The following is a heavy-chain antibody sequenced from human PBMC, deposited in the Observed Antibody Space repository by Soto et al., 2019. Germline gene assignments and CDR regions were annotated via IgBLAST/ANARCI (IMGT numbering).Heavy chain of an antibody. D-gene: IGHD5-18*01. CDR3: ARWLDTATADAFDI. Sequence: QVQLVQSGAEVKKPGSSVKVSCKASGGTFSSYTISWVRQAPGQGLEWMGRIIPIRGIANYAQKFQGRVTITADKSTSTAYMELSSLRSEDTAVYYCARWLDTATADAFDIWGQGTMVTVSS. J-gene: IGHJ3*02. CDR1: GGTFSSYT. V-gene: IGHV1-69*02. CDR2: IIPIRGIA.